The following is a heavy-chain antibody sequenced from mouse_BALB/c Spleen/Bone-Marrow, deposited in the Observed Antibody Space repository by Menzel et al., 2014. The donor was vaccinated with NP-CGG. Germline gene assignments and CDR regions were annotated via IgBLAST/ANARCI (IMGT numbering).Heavy chain of an antibody. CDR1: GYAFSSYW. D-gene: IGHD2-14*01. Sequence: VQLQQSGAELVRPGSSVKISCKASGYAFSSYWMNWVKQRPGQGLQWIGQIYPGDGDTNYNGNFKGKATLTADKSFSTAYMQLNSLTSEDSAVYFCTRYYRDNYFALDYWGQGTSVTVSS. J-gene: IGHJ4*01. CDR3: TRYYRDNYFALDY. CDR2: IYPGDGDT. V-gene: IGHV1-80*01.